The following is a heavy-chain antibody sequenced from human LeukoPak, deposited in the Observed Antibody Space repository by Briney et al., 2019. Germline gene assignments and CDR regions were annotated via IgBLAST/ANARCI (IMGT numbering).Heavy chain of an antibody. V-gene: IGHV3-23*01. D-gene: IGHD1-14*01. CDR2: ISGSGGST. Sequence: PGGSLRLSCAASGFTFSSYAMSWVRQAPGKGLEWVSAISGSGGSTYYADSVKGRFTISRDNSKDTLYLQMNSLRAEDTAVYYCAKDRDNISPYYYGMDVWGQGTTVTVSS. J-gene: IGHJ6*02. CDR1: GFTFSSYA. CDR3: AKDRDNISPYYYGMDV.